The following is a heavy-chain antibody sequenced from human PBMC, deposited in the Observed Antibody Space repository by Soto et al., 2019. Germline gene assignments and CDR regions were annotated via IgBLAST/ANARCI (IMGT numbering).Heavy chain of an antibody. V-gene: IGHV3-23*01. D-gene: IGHD2-2*01. CDR3: AKGMSIVVVPAAMSYYYYGMDV. Sequence: LRLSCAASGFTFSIYAMSWVRQAPGKGLEWVPSISGSGGSTYYADSVKGRFTISRDNSKKTLYLQMNSLRAEDTAVYYCAKGMSIVVVPAAMSYYYYGMDVWGQGTTVTVSS. CDR1: GFTFSIYA. J-gene: IGHJ6*02. CDR2: ISGSGGST.